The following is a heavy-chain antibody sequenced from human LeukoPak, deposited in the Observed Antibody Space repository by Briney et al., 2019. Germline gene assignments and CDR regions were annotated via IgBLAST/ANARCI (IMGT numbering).Heavy chain of an antibody. Sequence: SETLSLTCTVSGYSISSGYYWGWIRQPPGKGLEWIGEINHSGSTNYNPSLKSRVTISVDTSKNQFSLKLSSVTAADTAVYYCARGQGDDYGDYIRYYFDYWGQGTLVTVSS. CDR2: INHSGST. CDR1: GYSISSGYY. D-gene: IGHD4-17*01. J-gene: IGHJ4*02. CDR3: ARGQGDDYGDYIRYYFDY. V-gene: IGHV4-38-2*02.